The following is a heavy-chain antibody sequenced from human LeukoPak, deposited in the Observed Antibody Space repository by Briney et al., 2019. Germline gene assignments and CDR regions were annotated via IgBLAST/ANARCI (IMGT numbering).Heavy chain of an antibody. J-gene: IGHJ4*02. CDR2: ISGSGGST. V-gene: IGHV3-23*01. Sequence: GGSLRLSCAASGFTFSSYAMSWVRQAPGKVLEWVSAISGSGGSTYYADSVKGRFTISRDNSKNTLYLQMNSLRAEDTAVYYCAKSEVGATTIFDYWGQGTLVTVSS. D-gene: IGHD1-26*01. CDR3: AKSEVGATTIFDY. CDR1: GFTFSSYA.